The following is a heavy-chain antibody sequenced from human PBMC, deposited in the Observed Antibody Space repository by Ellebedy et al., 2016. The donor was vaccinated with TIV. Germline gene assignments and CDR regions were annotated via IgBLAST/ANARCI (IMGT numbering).Heavy chain of an antibody. CDR3: AISYYYGSGSYPYFDY. CDR2: IIPILGIA. J-gene: IGHJ4*02. D-gene: IGHD3-10*01. V-gene: IGHV1-69*04. Sequence: AASVKVSCKASGGTFSSYAISWVRQAPGQGLEWMGRIIPILGIANYAQKFQGRVTITADKSTSTAYMELSSLRSEDTAVYYCAISYYYGSGSYPYFDYWGQGTLVTVSS. CDR1: GGTFSSYA.